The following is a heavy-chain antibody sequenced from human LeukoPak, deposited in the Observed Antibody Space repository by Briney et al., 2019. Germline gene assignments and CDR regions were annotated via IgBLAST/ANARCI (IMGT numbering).Heavy chain of an antibody. CDR1: GGSISSYY. D-gene: IGHD1-26*01. Sequence: SETLSLTCTVSGGSISSYYWSWIRQPAGKGLEWIGRIYTSGSTNYNPSLKSRVTMSVVTSKNQFSLKLSSVTAADTAVYYCASYKWELDGFDIWGQGTMATVSS. CDR2: IYTSGST. V-gene: IGHV4-4*07. CDR3: ASYKWELDGFDI. J-gene: IGHJ3*02.